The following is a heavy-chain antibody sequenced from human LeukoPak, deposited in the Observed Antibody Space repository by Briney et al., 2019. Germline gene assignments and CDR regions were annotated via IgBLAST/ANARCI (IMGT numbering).Heavy chain of an antibody. CDR1: GFTFSSYG. CDR2: ISGSGGST. D-gene: IGHD3-22*01. J-gene: IGHJ4*02. Sequence: QPGGSLRLSCAASGFTFSSYGMSWVRQAPGKGLEWVSAISGSGGSTYYADSVKGRFTISRDNSKNTLYLQMNSLRAEDTAVYYCAKDRGNYYDSSGYYAFDYWGQGTLVTVSS. V-gene: IGHV3-23*01. CDR3: AKDRGNYYDSSGYYAFDY.